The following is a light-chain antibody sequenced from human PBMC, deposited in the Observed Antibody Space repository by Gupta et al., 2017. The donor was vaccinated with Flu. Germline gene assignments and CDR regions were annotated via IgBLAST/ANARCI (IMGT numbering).Light chain of an antibody. V-gene: IGLV3-10*01. CDR3: FSTDTSGHQRV. CDR1: ALAKKY. CDR2: EDN. J-gene: IGLJ3*02. Sequence: SHELTQPPSVSVSPGQTARNTCYGDALAKKYAFWYQQKSGQAPEMIIYEDNKRPTRIPERFSGASSGTTATLTVRGAQVEDEADYYCFSTDTSGHQRVFGGGTKLTVL.